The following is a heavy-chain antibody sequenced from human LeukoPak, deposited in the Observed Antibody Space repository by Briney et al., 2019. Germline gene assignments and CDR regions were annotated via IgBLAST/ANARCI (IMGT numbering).Heavy chain of an antibody. J-gene: IGHJ4*02. D-gene: IGHD3-10*01. CDR3: AKETYYYASVDY. CDR2: IRYDGSNK. Sequence: GGSLRLSCAASGFTFSSYGMHWVRQAPGKGLEWVAFIRYDGSNKYYADSVKGLFTISRDNSRNTLYLQLDYLRAEDTAVYYCAKETYYYASVDYWGQGTLVTVSS. CDR1: GFTFSSYG. V-gene: IGHV3-30*02.